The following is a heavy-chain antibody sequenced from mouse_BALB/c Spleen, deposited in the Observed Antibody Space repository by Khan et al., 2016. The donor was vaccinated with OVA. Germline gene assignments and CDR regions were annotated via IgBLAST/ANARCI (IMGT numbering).Heavy chain of an antibody. Sequence: EVELVESGGDLEKPGGSLKLSCAASGFTFSTYGMSWVRQTPDRRLEWVATVSTGGSYTYYPDSVQGRFTISRDNAKNTLYLQMNSLKSDDTAIFYCTRLAYYYDSEGFAYWGQGTLVTVSA. J-gene: IGHJ3*01. V-gene: IGHV5-6*01. CDR1: GFTFSTYG. CDR3: TRLAYYYDSEGFAY. CDR2: VSTGGSYT. D-gene: IGHD1-1*01.